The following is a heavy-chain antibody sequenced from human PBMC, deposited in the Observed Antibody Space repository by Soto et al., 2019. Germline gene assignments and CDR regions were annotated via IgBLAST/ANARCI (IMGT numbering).Heavy chain of an antibody. V-gene: IGHV1-69*08. CDR2: IIPILDIT. D-gene: IGHD5-12*01. CDR3: ARDSPIGSTFSGHDDIDS. Sequence: QVQLVQSGAEVKKPGSSVKVSCKASGSTFSNHIITWVRQAPGQGLEWMGRIIPILDITNYAQKFQGRVTTTEDKSTTTAYMEVSSLSAEDTAVYYCARDSPIGSTFSGHDDIDSWGQGTPGHRLL. CDR1: GSTFSNHI. J-gene: IGHJ4*02.